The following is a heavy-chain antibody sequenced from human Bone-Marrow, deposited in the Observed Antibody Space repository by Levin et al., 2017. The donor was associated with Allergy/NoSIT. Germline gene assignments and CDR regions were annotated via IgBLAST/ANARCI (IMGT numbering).Heavy chain of an antibody. Sequence: PGGSLRLSCKGSGYTFITYYIAWVRQMPGKGLEWVGIIYPGDSDTRYSPSLRGQVTISADKSISTAYLQWDSLKASDTATYYCARHYTLDVWGQGTTVTVSS. V-gene: IGHV5-51*01. CDR2: IYPGDSDT. CDR3: ARHYTLDV. J-gene: IGHJ6*02. CDR1: GYTFITYY.